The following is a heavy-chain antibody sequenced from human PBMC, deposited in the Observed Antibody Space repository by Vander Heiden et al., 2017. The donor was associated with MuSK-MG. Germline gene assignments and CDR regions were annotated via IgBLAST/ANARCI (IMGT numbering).Heavy chain of an antibody. V-gene: IGHV3-43*01. CDR1: GFPFDDYT. D-gene: IGHD6-13*01. Sequence: EVQLVESGGVVVQPGGSLRLSCAASGFPFDDYTMHWVRQAPGKGLEWVSLISWDGGSTYYADSVKGRFTISRDNSKNSLYLQMNSLRTEDTALYYCARQQIVYYYYGMDVWGQGTTVTVSS. J-gene: IGHJ6*02. CDR2: ISWDGGST. CDR3: ARQQIVYYYYGMDV.